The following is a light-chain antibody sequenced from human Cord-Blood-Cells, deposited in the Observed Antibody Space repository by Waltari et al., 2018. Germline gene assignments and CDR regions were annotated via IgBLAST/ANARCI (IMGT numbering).Light chain of an antibody. CDR3: QQYNSYWT. V-gene: IGKV1-5*03. Sequence: DIQMTQSPSTLSASVGDRVTIPCRASQSISSWLAWYQQKPGKAPKLLIYKASSLESGVPSRFSGSGSGTEFTHTSSSLQPDDFATYYCQQYNSYWTFGQGTKVEIK. J-gene: IGKJ1*01. CDR2: KAS. CDR1: QSISSW.